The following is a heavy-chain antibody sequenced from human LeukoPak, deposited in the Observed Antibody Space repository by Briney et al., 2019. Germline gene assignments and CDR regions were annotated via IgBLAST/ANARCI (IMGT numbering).Heavy chain of an antibody. Sequence: SETLSLTCTVSGVSISSYYWSWIRQPPGKGLEWIGYIYYSGSTNYNPSLKSRVTISVDTSKNQFSLKLSSVTAADTAVYYCARESSGSYYGYWGQGTLVTVSS. CDR2: IYYSGST. CDR3: ARESSGSYYGY. J-gene: IGHJ4*02. D-gene: IGHD1-26*01. CDR1: GVSISSYY. V-gene: IGHV4-59*01.